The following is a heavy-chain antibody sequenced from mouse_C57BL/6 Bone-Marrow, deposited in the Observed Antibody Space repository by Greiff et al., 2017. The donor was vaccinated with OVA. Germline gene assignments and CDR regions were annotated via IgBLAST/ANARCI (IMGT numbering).Heavy chain of an antibody. CDR1: GYAFTNYL. CDR3: AGSGGTTDWYFDV. Sequence: VKLMESGAELVRPGTSVKVSCTASGYAFTNYLIEWVKQRPGQGLEWIGVINPGSGGTNYNEKFKGKATLTADKSSSTAYMQLSSLTSEDSAVYFCAGSGGTTDWYFDVWGTGTTVTVSS. J-gene: IGHJ1*03. V-gene: IGHV1-54*01. D-gene: IGHD1-1*01. CDR2: INPGSGGT.